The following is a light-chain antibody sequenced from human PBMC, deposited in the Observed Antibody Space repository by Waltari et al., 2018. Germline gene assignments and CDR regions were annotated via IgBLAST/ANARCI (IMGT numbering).Light chain of an antibody. Sequence: DIVMTKSPDSLAVSLGERVTIHCKSSQSLLYNSTDKNYLAWYQQKPGQPPKLLFYWASTRHSGVPDRFSGSGSATDFTLTISSLQAEDVAVDYCQQYYSRRTFGQGTRVEIK. CDR1: QSLLYNSTDKNY. V-gene: IGKV4-1*01. CDR2: WAS. J-gene: IGKJ1*01. CDR3: QQYYSRRT.